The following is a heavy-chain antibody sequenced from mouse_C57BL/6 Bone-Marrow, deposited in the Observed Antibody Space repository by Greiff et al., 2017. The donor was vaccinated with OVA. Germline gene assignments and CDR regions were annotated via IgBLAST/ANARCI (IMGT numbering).Heavy chain of an antibody. Sequence: EVKLMESGGGLVKPGGSLKLSCAASGFTFSSYAMSWVRQTPEKRLEWVATISDGGSYTYYPDNVKGRFTISRDNAKNNLYLQMSHLKSEDTAMYYCARDYYGSSYFDYWGQGTTLTVSS. J-gene: IGHJ2*01. CDR3: ARDYYGSSYFDY. D-gene: IGHD1-1*01. CDR2: ISDGGSYT. CDR1: GFTFSSYA. V-gene: IGHV5-4*01.